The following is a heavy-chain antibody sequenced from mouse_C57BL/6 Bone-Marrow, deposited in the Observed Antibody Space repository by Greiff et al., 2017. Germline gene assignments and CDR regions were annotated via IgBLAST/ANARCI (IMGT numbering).Heavy chain of an antibody. CDR2: IWSGGST. CDR1: GFSLTSYG. CDR3: AKRGGSYWYFDF. Sequence: QVQLQQSGPGLVQPSQSLSITCTVSGFSLTSYGVHWVRQPPGKGLEWLGVIWSGGSTDYNAAFISRLSISKDNSKSQVFSKMNSLQADDTAIDYCAKRGGSYWYFDFWGTGTTVTVSS. V-gene: IGHV2-4*01. J-gene: IGHJ1*03.